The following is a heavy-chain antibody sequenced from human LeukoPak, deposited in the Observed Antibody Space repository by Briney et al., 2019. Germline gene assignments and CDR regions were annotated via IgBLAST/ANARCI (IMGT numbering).Heavy chain of an antibody. Sequence: GGSLRLSCAASGFYFSGYSMNWVRQAPGKGLEWVSAINTGSTYMYYADSVKGRFTISRDNAKNSLHLQMYSLRAEDTAVYFCARVEATTGRNYHYYYMDVWGKGTTVTVSS. D-gene: IGHD1-1*01. CDR3: ARVEATTGRNYHYYYMDV. J-gene: IGHJ6*03. V-gene: IGHV3-21*06. CDR1: GFYFSGYS. CDR2: INTGSTYM.